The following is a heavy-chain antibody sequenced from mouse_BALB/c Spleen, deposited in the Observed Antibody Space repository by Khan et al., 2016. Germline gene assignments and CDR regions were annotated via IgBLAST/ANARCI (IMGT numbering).Heavy chain of an antibody. CDR1: GFNIKDYY. Sequence: VRLQQSGAELVRPGALVKLSCKASGFNIKDYYMHWVKQRPEQGLEWIGWIDPENGNTIYDPKFQGKASITADTSSNTAYLQLSSLTSEDTAVYYCAIYYGNYYFDYWCQGTTLTVSS. D-gene: IGHD2-1*01. CDR2: IDPENGNT. CDR3: AIYYGNYYFDY. V-gene: IGHV14-1*02. J-gene: IGHJ2*01.